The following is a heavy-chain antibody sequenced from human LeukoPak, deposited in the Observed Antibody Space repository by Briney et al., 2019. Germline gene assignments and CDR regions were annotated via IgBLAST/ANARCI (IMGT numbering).Heavy chain of an antibody. CDR1: GDSISSTNYY. D-gene: IGHD6-13*01. CDR3: ARDLTETPDTGYSSSWYDWFDP. V-gene: IGHV3-7*01. Sequence: ETLSLTCTVSGDSISSTNYYWGWIRQPPGKGLEWVANIKKDGSEKYYVDAVKGRFTISRDNAKTSLYLQMNSLRAEDTAVYYCARDLTETPDTGYSSSWYDWFDPWGQGTLVTVSS. J-gene: IGHJ5*02. CDR2: IKKDGSEK.